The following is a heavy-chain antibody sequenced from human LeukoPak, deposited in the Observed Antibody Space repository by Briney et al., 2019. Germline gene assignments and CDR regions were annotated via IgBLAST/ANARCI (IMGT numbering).Heavy chain of an antibody. CDR1: GFTLSDYG. J-gene: IGHJ6*03. Sequence: GGSLRLSCAASGFTLSDYGMHWIRQAPGKGLEWVAFIRSDGDNKYYAESMKGRFTISRDNSENTLYLQVNSLRAEDTAVYYCAKNHGSGSYDYNYYMDVWGKGTTVTVSS. CDR2: IRSDGDNK. CDR3: AKNHGSGSYDYNYYMDV. V-gene: IGHV3-30*02. D-gene: IGHD3-10*01.